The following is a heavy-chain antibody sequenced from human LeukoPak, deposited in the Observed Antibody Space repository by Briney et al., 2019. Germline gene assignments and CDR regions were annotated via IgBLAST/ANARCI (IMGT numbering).Heavy chain of an antibody. Sequence: GGSLRLSRAASGFPFSNYAMNWVRQAPGKGLEWVSSIIESGDKTDSADSVRGRFTISRDNSQNTLYLQMNSLRVEDTALYYCAKQWVDCWGQGTLVTVSS. CDR3: AKQWVDC. CDR2: IIESGDKT. J-gene: IGHJ4*02. CDR1: GFPFSNYA. D-gene: IGHD1-26*01. V-gene: IGHV3-23*01.